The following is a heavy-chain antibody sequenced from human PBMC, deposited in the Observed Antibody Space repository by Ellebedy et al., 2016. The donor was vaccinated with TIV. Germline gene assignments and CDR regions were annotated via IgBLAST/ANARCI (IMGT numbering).Heavy chain of an antibody. CDR2: ISSSSSTI. CDR1: GFTFSSYS. CDR3: ARDLILWFGELSGPFDY. V-gene: IGHV3-48*01. D-gene: IGHD3-10*01. Sequence: GGSLRLXXAASGFTFSSYSMNWVRQAPGKGLEWVSYISSSSSTIYYADSVKGRFTISRDNAKNSLYLQMNSLRAEDTAVYYCARDLILWFGELSGPFDYWGQGTLVTVSS. J-gene: IGHJ4*02.